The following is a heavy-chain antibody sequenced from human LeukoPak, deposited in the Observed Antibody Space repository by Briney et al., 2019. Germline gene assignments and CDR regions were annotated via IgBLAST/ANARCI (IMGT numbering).Heavy chain of an antibody. Sequence: PSETLSLTCTVSGGSISSYYWSRIRQPPGKGLEWIGYIYYSGSTNYNPSLKSRVTISVDTSKNQFSLKLSSVTAADTAVYYCARQESTPTAPFDYWGQGTLVTVSS. CDR3: ARQESTPTAPFDY. CDR1: GGSISSYY. V-gene: IGHV4-59*08. J-gene: IGHJ4*02. D-gene: IGHD2-15*01. CDR2: IYYSGST.